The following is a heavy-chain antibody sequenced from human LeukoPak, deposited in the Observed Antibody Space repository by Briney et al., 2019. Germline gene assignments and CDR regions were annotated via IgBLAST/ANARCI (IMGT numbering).Heavy chain of an antibody. V-gene: IGHV3-7*01. Sequence: PGRSLRLSCAASGFTFSDYYMSWVRQAPGKGLEWVANIKQDGSEKYYVDSVKGRFTISRDNAKNSLYLQMNSLRAEDTAVYYCARVGGYWAIYYFDYWGQGTLVTVSS. CDR2: IKQDGSEK. J-gene: IGHJ4*02. CDR1: GFTFSDYY. D-gene: IGHD6-25*01. CDR3: ARVGGYWAIYYFDY.